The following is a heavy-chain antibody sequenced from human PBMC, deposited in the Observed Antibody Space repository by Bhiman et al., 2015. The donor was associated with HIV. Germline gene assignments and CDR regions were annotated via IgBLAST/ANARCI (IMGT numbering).Heavy chain of an antibody. CDR3: ARDPGGSYFDY. Sequence: EVQLLESGGGFIQPGGSLRLSCAASGFTFSSYAMSWVRQAPGKGLEWVSSISSSGYYIYYADSLKGRFTISRDNAKNSLYLQMDSLRAEDTAVYFCARDPGGSYFDYWGQGTLVTVSS. D-gene: IGHD1-26*01. J-gene: IGHJ4*02. CDR1: GFTFSSYA. CDR2: ISSSGYYI. V-gene: IGHV3-21*01.